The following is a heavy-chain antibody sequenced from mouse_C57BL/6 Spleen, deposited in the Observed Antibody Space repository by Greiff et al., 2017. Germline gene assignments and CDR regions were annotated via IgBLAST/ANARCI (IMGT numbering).Heavy chain of an antibody. Sequence: VQLKESGPGLVQPSQSLSITCTVSGFSLTSYGVHWVRQSPGKGLEWLGLIWSGGSTDYNADFISRLSISKDNSKSQVFFKMNSLQADDTAIYYCARTGQRYYAMDYWGQGTSVTVSS. V-gene: IGHV2-2*01. CDR3: ARTGQRYYAMDY. CDR2: IWSGGST. J-gene: IGHJ4*01. CDR1: GFSLTSYG. D-gene: IGHD6-1*01.